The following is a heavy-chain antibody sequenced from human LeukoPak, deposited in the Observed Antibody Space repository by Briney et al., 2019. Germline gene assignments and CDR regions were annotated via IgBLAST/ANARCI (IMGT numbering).Heavy chain of an antibody. CDR2: IYYSGST. CDR3: ARDGRVRGFDY. J-gene: IGHJ4*02. V-gene: IGHV4-59*01. D-gene: IGHD3-10*01. CDR1: GGSISSYY. Sequence: PSETLSLTCTVSGGSISSYYWSWIRQPPGKGLEWIGYIYYSGSTNYNPSLKSRVTISVDTSKNQFSLKLSSVTAADTAVYYCARDGRVRGFDYWGQGTLVTVSS.